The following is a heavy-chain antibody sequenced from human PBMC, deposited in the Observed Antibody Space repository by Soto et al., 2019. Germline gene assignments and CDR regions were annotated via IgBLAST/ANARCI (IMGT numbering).Heavy chain of an antibody. CDR3: AKDMGPVAWATFDF. D-gene: IGHD6-19*01. Sequence: GGSLRLSCAASGFTFSSYWMHWVRQAPGKGLVWVSHINSDGSDTSYADSVKGRFTISRDNAKNSLYLQMNSLRAEDTALYYCAKDMGPVAWATFDFWGQGTLVTVSS. V-gene: IGHV3-74*01. CDR2: INSDGSDT. CDR1: GFTFSSYW. J-gene: IGHJ4*02.